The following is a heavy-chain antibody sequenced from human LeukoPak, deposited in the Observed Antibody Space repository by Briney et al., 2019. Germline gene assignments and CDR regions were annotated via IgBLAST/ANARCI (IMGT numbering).Heavy chain of an antibody. J-gene: IGHJ5*02. CDR2: LFHSGTT. CDR3: AREGLSDYDILTGYYTRGGWFDP. CDR1: GYSFSSGFY. D-gene: IGHD3-9*01. V-gene: IGHV4-38-2*02. Sequence: SETLSLTCSVSGYSFSSGFYWGWIRQPPGKGLEWIGSLFHSGTTYYNSSLKSRVTISVDTSKNQFSLKLSSVTAADTAVYYCAREGLSDYDILTGYYTRGGWFDPWGQGTLVTVSS.